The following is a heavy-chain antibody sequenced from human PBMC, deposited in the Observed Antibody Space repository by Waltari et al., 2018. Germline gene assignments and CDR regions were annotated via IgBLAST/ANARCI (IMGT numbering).Heavy chain of an antibody. V-gene: IGHV3-74*03. D-gene: IGHD2-21*02. CDR2: ITGDGSGT. CDR3: ARYVVVTAGDY. J-gene: IGHJ4*02. CDR1: GFTFSSYW. Sequence: EVQLVESGGGLVQPGGSLRLSCEASGFTFSSYWVHWVRQVPGKGLVWVGRITGDGSGTTYAASVKGRFTSSRDNAKNTLFLQMNSLRDEDTAVYYCARYVVVTAGDYWGQGTLVAVSS.